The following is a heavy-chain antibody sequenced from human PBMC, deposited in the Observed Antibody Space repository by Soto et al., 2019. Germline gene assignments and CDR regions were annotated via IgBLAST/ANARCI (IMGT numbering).Heavy chain of an antibody. Sequence: ESGGGVVQPGGSLRLSCAASGFTLSNYAMHWVRQAPGKGLEWVTLISSDATNEYYADSVKGRFTTSRDNSKNTLYLQMDSLRPDDTAVYYCAKTWDHVVPVRYYFYGVYVWGQGTPVTVSS. J-gene: IGHJ6*02. CDR3: AKTWDHVVPVRYYFYGVYV. CDR2: ISSDATNE. D-gene: IGHD2-2*01. CDR1: GFTLSNYA. V-gene: IGHV3-30*18.